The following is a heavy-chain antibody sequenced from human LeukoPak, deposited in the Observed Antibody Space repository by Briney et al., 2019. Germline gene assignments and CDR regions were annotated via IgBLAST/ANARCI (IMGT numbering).Heavy chain of an antibody. CDR2: ISWNSGSL. J-gene: IGHJ4*02. D-gene: IGHD4-17*01. CDR1: GFTFDDYA. CDR3: ARDIRKFGDYPWAIFDY. Sequence: PGGSLRLSCVASGFTFDDYAMHWVRQVPGKGLEWVSGISWNSGSLGYADSVRGRFTISRDNAKNSLYLQMNSLRVEDTALYYCARDIRKFGDYPWAIFDYWGQGTLVTVSS. V-gene: IGHV3-9*01.